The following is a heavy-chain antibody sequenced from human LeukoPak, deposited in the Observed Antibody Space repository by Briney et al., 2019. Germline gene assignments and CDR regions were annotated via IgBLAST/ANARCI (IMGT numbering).Heavy chain of an antibody. CDR1: GYSFTSYW. J-gene: IGHJ3*02. Sequence: GESLKISCKGSGYSFTSYWIGWVRQMPGKGLEWMGIIYPGDSDTRYSPSFQGQVTISADKSISTAYLQWSSLKASDTAMYYCARPSHSGSYSDAFDIWGQGTMVTVSS. CDR2: IYPGDSDT. D-gene: IGHD1-26*01. V-gene: IGHV5-51*01. CDR3: ARPSHSGSYSDAFDI.